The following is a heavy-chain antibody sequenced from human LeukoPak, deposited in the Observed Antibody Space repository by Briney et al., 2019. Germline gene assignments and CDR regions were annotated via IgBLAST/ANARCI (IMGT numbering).Heavy chain of an antibody. D-gene: IGHD6-19*01. Sequence: GASVKVSCKASGYTFISYDINGVRQVTGQGLEWMGWMNPNSGNTGYAQKFQGRVTITRNTSISTAFMELSSLRSEDTAVYYCARRAVGNSYYYSMDVWGKGTTVTVSS. V-gene: IGHV1-8*03. J-gene: IGHJ6*03. CDR2: MNPNSGNT. CDR1: GYTFISYD. CDR3: ARRAVGNSYYYSMDV.